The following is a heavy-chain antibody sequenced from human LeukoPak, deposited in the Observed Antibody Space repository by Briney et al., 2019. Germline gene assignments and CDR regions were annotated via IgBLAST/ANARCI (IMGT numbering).Heavy chain of an antibody. Sequence: PGGSLRLSFPCTVFTHLRHRMNYLGQGPGKGLVWVSRLNSDGSTTSYADSVKGRFTIPRDNAKNTLYLQMNRLRAEDTAVYYSACCPYSRSAIWHKHYWGQGTLVTVSS. J-gene: IGHJ4*02. CDR3: ACCPYSRSAIWHKHY. CDR2: LNSDGSTT. CDR1: VFTHLRHR. D-gene: IGHD2-21*01. V-gene: IGHV3-74*01.